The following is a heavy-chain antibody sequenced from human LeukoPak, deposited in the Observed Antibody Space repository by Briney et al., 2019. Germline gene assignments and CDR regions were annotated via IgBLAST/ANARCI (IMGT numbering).Heavy chain of an antibody. D-gene: IGHD3-9*01. CDR1: GGSISSYY. CDR3: ARVGYDILTGYSDTYYYYYMDV. Sequence: PSETLSLTCTVSGGSISSYYWSWIRQPPGKGLEWIGYIYYSGSTNYNPSLKSRVTISVDTSKNQFSLKLSSVTAADTAVYYCARVGYDILTGYSDTYYYYYMDVWGKGTTVTVSS. J-gene: IGHJ6*03. CDR2: IYYSGST. V-gene: IGHV4-59*01.